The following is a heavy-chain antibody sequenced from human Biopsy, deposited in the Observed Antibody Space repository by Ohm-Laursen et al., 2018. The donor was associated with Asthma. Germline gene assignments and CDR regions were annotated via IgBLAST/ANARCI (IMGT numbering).Heavy chain of an antibody. V-gene: IGHV1-2*06. CDR2: INPNSGGT. CDR1: GYTFIGCH. CDR3: ARGQKSAGDRWFDP. J-gene: IGHJ5*02. Sequence: ASVKVSCKTSGYTFIGCHIHWMRQAPGQGLEWMGRINPNSGGTNYAQKFQGRVTMTRDTSISTAYMEVSRLRSDDTAVYYCARGQKSAGDRWFDPWGQGTLVTVSS. D-gene: IGHD6-13*01.